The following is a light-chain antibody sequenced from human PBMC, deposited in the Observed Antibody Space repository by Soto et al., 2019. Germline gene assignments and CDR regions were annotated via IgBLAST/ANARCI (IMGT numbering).Light chain of an antibody. CDR1: QGVATT. CDR3: QQRSNWPPLT. V-gene: IGKV3-11*01. Sequence: EIVMTQSPASLSVSPGESVTLSCRASQGVATTLAWYRQQPGQAPRLLIYNAYIRASGVPARFSGSGSGTDFTLTISSLEPEDFAVYYCQQRSNWPPLTFGQGTKVDIK. CDR2: NAY. J-gene: IGKJ1*01.